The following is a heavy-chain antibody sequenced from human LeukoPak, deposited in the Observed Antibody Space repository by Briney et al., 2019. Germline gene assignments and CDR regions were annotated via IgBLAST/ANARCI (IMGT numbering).Heavy chain of an antibody. D-gene: IGHD6-6*01. V-gene: IGHV4-34*01. Sequence: SATLSLTCAVYGGSFSGYYWSWIRQPPGKGLEWIGEINHSGSTNYNPSLKSRVTISVDTSKNQFSLKLSSVTAADTAVYYCARGAHARPVDYWGQGALVTVSS. CDR2: INHSGST. CDR1: GGSFSGYY. CDR3: ARGAHARPVDY. J-gene: IGHJ4*02.